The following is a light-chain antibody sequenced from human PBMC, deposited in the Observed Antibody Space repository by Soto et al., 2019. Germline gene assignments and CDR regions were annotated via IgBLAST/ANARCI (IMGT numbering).Light chain of an antibody. J-gene: IGKJ4*01. V-gene: IGKV3-15*01. CDR1: QSVSNN. CDR2: HAS. Sequence: EIVMTQSPATLSMSPGERATLSCRASQSVSNNLAWYQQKPGQAPRLLIYHASTGATGIPARFSGSGSGTELTLTISSVQPEDFAVYYCQQYNELPLTFGGGTKVEIK. CDR3: QQYNELPLT.